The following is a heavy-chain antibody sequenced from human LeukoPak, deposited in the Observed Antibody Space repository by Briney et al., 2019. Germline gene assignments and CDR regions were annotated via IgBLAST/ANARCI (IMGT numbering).Heavy chain of an antibody. CDR2: ISSSSSTM. CDR1: GFTFSAYS. Sequence: PGGSLRLSCAASGFTFSAYSMNWVRQAPGKGLEWVSYISSSSSTMFYADSVKGRFTISRDNAKNSLYLQMSSLRDEDTAVYYCVTNGYASNWYRRWDYWGQGAQVTVSS. D-gene: IGHD6-13*01. J-gene: IGHJ4*02. CDR3: VTNGYASNWYRRWDY. V-gene: IGHV3-48*02.